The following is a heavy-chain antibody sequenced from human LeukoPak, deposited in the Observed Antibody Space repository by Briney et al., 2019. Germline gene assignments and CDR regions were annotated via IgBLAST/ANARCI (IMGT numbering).Heavy chain of an antibody. J-gene: IGHJ4*02. D-gene: IGHD5-18*01. V-gene: IGHV1-8*02. CDR3: ARADGYSYDPFDY. CDR2: MNPNSGNT. Sequence: ASVKVSCKASGYTFTSYDINWVRQATGQGLEWMGWMNPNSGNTGYAQKFQGRVTMTRDMSTSTVYMELSSLRSEDTAVYYCARADGYSYDPFDYWGQGTLVTVSS. CDR1: GYTFTSYD.